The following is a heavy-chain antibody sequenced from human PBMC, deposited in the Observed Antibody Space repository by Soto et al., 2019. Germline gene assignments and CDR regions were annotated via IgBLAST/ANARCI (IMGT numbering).Heavy chain of an antibody. V-gene: IGHV3-66*01. D-gene: IGHD2-21*02. CDR3: ARGVIGGTGDRFDY. CDR2: IYSGGRT. CDR1: GFTVTSDY. Sequence: EVQLVESGGGLVQPGGSRRLSCAVSGFTVTSDYMSWVRRAPGKGLEWVSVIYSGGRTYYGDSVKGRFTISRDNLKNTLYLQMNNLRAEDTAVYYCARGVIGGTGDRFDYWGQGTLVTVSS. J-gene: IGHJ4*02.